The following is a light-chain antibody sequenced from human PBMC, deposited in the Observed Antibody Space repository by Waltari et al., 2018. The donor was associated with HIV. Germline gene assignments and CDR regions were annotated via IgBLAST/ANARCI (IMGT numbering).Light chain of an antibody. CDR3: CSYADKYTWV. J-gene: IGLJ3*02. CDR1: SRDVGDYNY. V-gene: IGLV2-11*01. Sequence: QSALTQPRSVSGSPGQSVTISCTGTSRDVGDYNYVPWYQQHPGKAPKLMIFDVNKRPSGVPDRFSGSKSGNTASLTISGLQAEDEADYYCCSYADKYTWVFGGGTKLTVL. CDR2: DVN.